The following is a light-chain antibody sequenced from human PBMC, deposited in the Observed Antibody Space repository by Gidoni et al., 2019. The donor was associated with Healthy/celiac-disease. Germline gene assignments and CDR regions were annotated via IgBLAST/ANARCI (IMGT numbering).Light chain of an antibody. CDR3: SSYTSSSTWV. J-gene: IGLJ3*02. V-gene: IGLV2-14*01. CDR2: EVS. Sequence: QSALTQPASVSGSPGQSITISCTGTSSDVGGYNYVSWYQHHPGKAPKLMIYEVSNRPSGVSNRFSGSKSGNTASLTISGLPAEDEADYYCSSYTSSSTWVFGGGTKLTVL. CDR1: SSDVGGYNY.